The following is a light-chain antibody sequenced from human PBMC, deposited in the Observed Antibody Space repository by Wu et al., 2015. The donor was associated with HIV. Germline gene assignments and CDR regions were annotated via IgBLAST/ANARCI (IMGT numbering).Light chain of an antibody. CDR2: GSS. J-gene: IGKJ4*01. CDR1: QSISTF. V-gene: IGKV1-39*01. CDR3: QQSYSNILT. Sequence: DIQMTQSPSSLSASVGDRLTITCRASQSISTFLHWYQQKPGKAPKLLISGSSNLQSGVPSRFSGSGSGTDFTLTISNLQLEDFATYYCQQSYSNILTFGGGTKVEDQT.